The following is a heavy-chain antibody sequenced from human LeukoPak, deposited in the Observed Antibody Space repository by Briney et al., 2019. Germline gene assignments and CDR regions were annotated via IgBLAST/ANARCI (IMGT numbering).Heavy chain of an antibody. D-gene: IGHD3-3*01. CDR1: GGSISSYY. CDR3: ARDDFWSGYPSPSYYMDV. Sequence: SETLSLTCTVSGGSISSYYWSWIRQPPGKGLEWIGYIYYSGYTNYNPSLKSRVTISVDTSKNQFSLKLSSVTAADTAVYYCARDDFWSGYPSPSYYMDVWGKGTTVTVSS. V-gene: IGHV4-59*12. J-gene: IGHJ6*03. CDR2: IYYSGYT.